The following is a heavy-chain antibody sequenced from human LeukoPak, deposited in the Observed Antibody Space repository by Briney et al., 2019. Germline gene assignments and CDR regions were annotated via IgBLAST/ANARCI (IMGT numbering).Heavy chain of an antibody. J-gene: IGHJ6*03. CDR1: GGSFSGYY. V-gene: IGHV4-34*01. CDR3: ARAVFSIAARRADYYYYMDV. Sequence: SETLSLTCAVYGGSFSGYYWSWIRQPPGKGLEWIGEINHSGSTNYNPSLKSRVTISVDTSKNQFSLKLSSVTAADTAVYYCARAVFSIAARRADYYYYMDVWGKGTTVTVSS. D-gene: IGHD6-6*01. CDR2: INHSGST.